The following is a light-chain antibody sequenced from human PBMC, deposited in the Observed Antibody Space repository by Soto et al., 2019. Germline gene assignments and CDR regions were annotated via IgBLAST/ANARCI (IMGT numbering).Light chain of an antibody. CDR3: CQYAGIYFFV. V-gene: IGLV2-11*01. J-gene: IGLJ1*01. CDR1: SSDVGGYNY. Sequence: QSALTQPRSVSGSPGQSVTISCTGTSSDVGGYNYVSWYQQHPGKAPKLMIYDVGKRPSGVPDRFSGSKSGNTASLTISGLQAEVGADYYCCQYAGIYFFVLGTGTKLPVL. CDR2: DVG.